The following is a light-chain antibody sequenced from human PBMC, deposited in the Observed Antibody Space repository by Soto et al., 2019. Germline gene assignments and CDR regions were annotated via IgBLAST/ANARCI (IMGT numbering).Light chain of an antibody. V-gene: IGLV2-14*01. J-gene: IGLJ1*01. Sequence: QSALTQPASVSGSPGQPITISCTGTSSDIGAYNYVSWYQQYPGKAPKLMIYGVTNRPSGVSNRCSGSKTGNTASLTISGLQADDAADYDCFSHRSGDSHVFGTGAKV. CDR1: SSDIGAYNY. CDR3: FSHRSGDSHV. CDR2: GVT.